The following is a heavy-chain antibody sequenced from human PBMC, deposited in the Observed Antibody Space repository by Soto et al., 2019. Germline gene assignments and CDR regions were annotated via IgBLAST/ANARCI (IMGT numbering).Heavy chain of an antibody. CDR1: GGSISSGGYY. V-gene: IGHV4-31*03. D-gene: IGHD3-10*01. CDR3: ARDGSGSYYTEYYFDY. J-gene: IGHJ4*02. CDR2: IYYSGST. Sequence: SETLSLTCTVSGGSISSGGYYWSWIRQHPGKGLEWIGYIYYSGSTYYNPSLKSRVTISVDTSKNQFSLKLSSVTAADTAVYYCARDGSGSYYTEYYFDYWGQGTLVTVSS.